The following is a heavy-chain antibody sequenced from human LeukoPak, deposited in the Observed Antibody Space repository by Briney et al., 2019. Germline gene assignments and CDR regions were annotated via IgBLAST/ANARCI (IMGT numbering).Heavy chain of an antibody. J-gene: IGHJ5*02. V-gene: IGHV4-31*03. Sequence: PSETLSLTCTVSGGSISSGGYYWSWIRQHPGKGLEWIGYIYYSGSTYYNPSLKSRVTISVDTSKNQFSLKLSSVTAADTAVYYCASALVEVAYCGGDCYLNWFDPWGQGTLVTVSS. CDR2: IYYSGST. CDR3: ASALVEVAYCGGDCYLNWFDP. CDR1: GGSISSGGYY. D-gene: IGHD2-21*02.